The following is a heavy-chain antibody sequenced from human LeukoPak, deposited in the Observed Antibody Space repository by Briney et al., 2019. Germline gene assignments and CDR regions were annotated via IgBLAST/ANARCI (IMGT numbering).Heavy chain of an antibody. CDR3: ARGNQVRHENLGYCSGGSCHPGYYYYGMDV. V-gene: IGHV4-34*01. Sequence: PSETLSLTCAVYGGSFSGYYWSWIRQPPGKGLEWIGEINHSGSTNYNPSLKSRVTISVDTSKNQFSLKLSSVTAADTAVYYCARGNQVRHENLGYCSGGSCHPGYYYYGMDVWGQGTTVTVSS. D-gene: IGHD2-15*01. CDR1: GGSFSGYY. CDR2: INHSGST. J-gene: IGHJ6*02.